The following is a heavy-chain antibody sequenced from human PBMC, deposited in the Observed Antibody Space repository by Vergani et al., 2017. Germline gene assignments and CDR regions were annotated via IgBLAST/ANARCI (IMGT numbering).Heavy chain of an antibody. CDR2: INHSGST. CDR1: GGSFSGYY. CDR3: ARGYKFVRGFGTYYYGMDV. Sequence: QVQLQQWGAGLLKPSETLSLTCAVYGGSFSGYYWSWIRQPPGKGLEWIGEINHSGSTNYNPSLKSRVTISVDTSKNQFSLKLSSVTAADTAVYYCARGYKFVRGFGTYYYGMDVWGQGTTVTVSS. V-gene: IGHV4-34*01. D-gene: IGHD3-10*01. J-gene: IGHJ6*02.